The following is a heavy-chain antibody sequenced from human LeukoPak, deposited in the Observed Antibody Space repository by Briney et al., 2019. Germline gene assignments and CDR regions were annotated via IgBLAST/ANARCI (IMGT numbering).Heavy chain of an antibody. J-gene: IGHJ6*02. CDR3: ASTYKARPRRYYGMDV. CDR1: GGSFSGYY. D-gene: IGHD1-14*01. V-gene: IGHV4-34*01. Sequence: SETLSLTCAVYGGSFSGYYWSWIRQPPGKGLEWIGEINHSGSTNYNPSLKSRVTISVDTSKNQFSLKLSSVTAADTAVYYCASTYKARPRRYYGMDVWGQGTTVTVSS. CDR2: INHSGST.